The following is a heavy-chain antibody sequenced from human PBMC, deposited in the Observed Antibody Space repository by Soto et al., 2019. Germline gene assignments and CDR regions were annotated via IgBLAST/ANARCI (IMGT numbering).Heavy chain of an antibody. J-gene: IGHJ6*02. CDR1: GFTFSRYG. V-gene: IGHV3-23*01. CDR2: ITGSGDTT. CDR3: ARETPPDPIYYYYGMDV. Sequence: GGSLRLSCTASGFTFSRYGMSWVRQAPGKGLQWVSTITGSGDTTYYADSVKGRFTISRDNSKNTLYLQMNSLRVEDTAVYYCARETPPDPIYYYYGMDVWGQGTTVTVSS.